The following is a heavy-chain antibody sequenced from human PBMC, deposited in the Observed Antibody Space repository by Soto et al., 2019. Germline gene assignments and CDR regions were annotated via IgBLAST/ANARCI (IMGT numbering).Heavy chain of an antibody. CDR2: ISGSGGST. CDR1: GFTFSSTA. D-gene: IGHD6-19*01. J-gene: IGHJ4*02. CDR3: AKAASSGSPTHFEY. V-gene: IGHV3-23*01. Sequence: EVQLLESGGGLEQPGGSLRLSCAASGFTFSSTAMSWVRQAPGKGLEWVSGISGSGGSTYYADSVKGRFTISRDNSKNKLYLQRIILRAEDTAVYYCAKAASSGSPTHFEYWGQRTQVTVSS.